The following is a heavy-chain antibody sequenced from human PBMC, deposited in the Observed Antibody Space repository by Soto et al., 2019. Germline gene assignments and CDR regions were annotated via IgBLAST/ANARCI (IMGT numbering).Heavy chain of an antibody. Sequence: PGESLKISCKGSGYSFTSYWISWVRQMPGKGLEWMGRIDPSDSYTNYSPSFQGHVTISADKSISTAYLQWSSLKASDTAMYYWASSGGYYDFWSGYFSDYYYYGMDAWGQGTTVTVSS. J-gene: IGHJ6*02. CDR2: IDPSDSYT. D-gene: IGHD3-3*01. V-gene: IGHV5-10-1*01. CDR1: GYSFTSYW. CDR3: ASSGGYYDFWSGYFSDYYYYGMDA.